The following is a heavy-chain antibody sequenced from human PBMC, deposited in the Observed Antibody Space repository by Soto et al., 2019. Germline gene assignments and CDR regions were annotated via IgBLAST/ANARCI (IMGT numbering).Heavy chain of an antibody. V-gene: IGHV2-5*01. D-gene: IGHD6-13*01. J-gene: IGHJ5*02. CDR3: AHSPKGSSSSQEVYNWFDP. CDR2: IYWNDDK. CDR1: GFSLSTSGVG. Sequence: QITLKESGPTLVKPTQTLTLTCTFSGFSLSTSGVGVGWIRQPPGKALEWLALIYWNDDKRYSPSLKSRLTITEDTSKNQVFLTMNNMDPVDTATYYCAHSPKGSSSSQEVYNWFDPWGQGTLVTVSS.